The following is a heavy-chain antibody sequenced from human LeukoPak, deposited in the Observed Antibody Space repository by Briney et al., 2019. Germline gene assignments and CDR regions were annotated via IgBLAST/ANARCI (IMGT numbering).Heavy chain of an antibody. CDR1: GYTLTELS. CDR3: ATVGSTVVPY. J-gene: IGHJ4*02. V-gene: IGHV1-24*01. D-gene: IGHD4-23*01. CDR2: FYPEDGET. Sequence: ASVKVSCKVSGYTLTELSMHWVRQAPGKGLEWVGGFYPEDGETIYAQTFQGRVTMTEDTSTDTAYMELSSLRSEDTAVYYCATVGSTVVPYWGQGTLVTVSS.